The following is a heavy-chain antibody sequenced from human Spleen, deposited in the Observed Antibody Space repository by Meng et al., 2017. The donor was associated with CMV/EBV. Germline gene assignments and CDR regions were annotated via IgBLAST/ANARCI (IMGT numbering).Heavy chain of an antibody. V-gene: IGHV3-9*01. Sequence: GGSLRLSCAVPGFTFDDYTMHWVRQAPGKGLEWVSGISWNSGRIGYADSVKGRFTISRDNAKNSLHLQMNSLRVEDTALYYCAKDRSSATMTTSDGFDIWGQGTMVTVSS. J-gene: IGHJ3*02. CDR1: GFTFDDYT. CDR2: ISWNSGRI. CDR3: AKDRSSATMTTSDGFDI. D-gene: IGHD4-17*01.